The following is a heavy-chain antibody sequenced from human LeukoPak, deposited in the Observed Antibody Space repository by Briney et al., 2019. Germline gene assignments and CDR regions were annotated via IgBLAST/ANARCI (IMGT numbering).Heavy chain of an antibody. V-gene: IGHV4-59*01. D-gene: IGHD2-21*01. CDR3: ARGDVFAKNFDY. CDR2: IYYSGST. J-gene: IGHJ4*02. Sequence: SETLSLTCTVSGGSISNYYWSWIRQPPGKGLEWIGYIYYSGSTNYNPSLKSRVTISVDTSKNQFSLKLSSVTAADTAVYYCARGDVFAKNFDYWGQGTLVTVSS. CDR1: GGSISNYY.